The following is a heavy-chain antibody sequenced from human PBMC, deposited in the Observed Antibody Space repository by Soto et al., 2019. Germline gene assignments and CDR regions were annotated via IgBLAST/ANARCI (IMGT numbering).Heavy chain of an antibody. CDR3: ARMLAYCGVDCFSGYFQQ. D-gene: IGHD2-21*02. CDR1: GDSISSADYC. CDR2: LCYSGTT. Sequence: QVQLQESGPGLVKPSQTLSLTCTVSGDSISSADYCWNWIHQHPGKGLEWIGFLCYSGTTYYNPSLKSRVTISKDTATNQFSLELSSVTAADTAVYHCARMLAYCGVDCFSGYFQQWGQGTLVTVSS. J-gene: IGHJ1*01. V-gene: IGHV4-31*03.